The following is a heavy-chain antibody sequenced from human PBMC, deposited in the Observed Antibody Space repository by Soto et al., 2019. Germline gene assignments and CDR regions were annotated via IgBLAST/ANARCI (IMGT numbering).Heavy chain of an antibody. J-gene: IGHJ6*04. V-gene: IGHV1-18*01. CDR2: ISAYNGNT. CDR1: GYTFTSYG. Sequence: ASVKVSCKASGYTFTSYGISWVRQAPGQGLEWMGWISAYNGNTNYAQKLQGRVTMTTDTSTSTAYMELRSLRSDDTAVYYCARVGAYIQDYYYGMDVWGKGTTVTVSS. CDR3: ARVGAYIQDYYYGMDV. D-gene: IGHD1-1*01.